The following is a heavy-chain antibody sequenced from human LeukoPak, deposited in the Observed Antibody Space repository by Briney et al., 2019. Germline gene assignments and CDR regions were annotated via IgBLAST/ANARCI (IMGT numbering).Heavy chain of an antibody. Sequence: GGSLRPSCAASGFTLSTYTMHWVRQAREKGLELVSTIISNGGNTYYANSVKGRFTTSRDNSKNTLYLQMGSLRTEDMAVYYCARENRGPFDPWGQGTLVTVSS. CDR2: IISNGGNT. J-gene: IGHJ5*02. V-gene: IGHV3-64*01. CDR3: ARENRGPFDP. CDR1: GFTLSTYT. D-gene: IGHD2/OR15-2a*01.